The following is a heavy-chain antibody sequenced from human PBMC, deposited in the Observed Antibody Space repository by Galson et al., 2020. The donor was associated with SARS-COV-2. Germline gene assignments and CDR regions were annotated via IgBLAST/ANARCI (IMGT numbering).Heavy chain of an antibody. D-gene: IGHD4-17*01. CDR1: GYTFTGYY. V-gene: IGHV1-2*02. CDR2: INPNSGGT. CDR3: TTGRTVIRFDY. Sequence: ASVKVSCKASGYTFTGYYIHWVRQAPGQGLEWMGWINPNSGGTNYAQKFQGRVTMTRDTSITTAYMELSRLRSDDSAIYYCTTGRTVIRFDYWGQGTLVTVSS. J-gene: IGHJ4*02.